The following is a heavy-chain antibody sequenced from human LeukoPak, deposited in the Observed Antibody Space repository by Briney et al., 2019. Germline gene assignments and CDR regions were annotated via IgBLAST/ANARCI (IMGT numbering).Heavy chain of an antibody. D-gene: IGHD6-19*01. J-gene: IGHJ3*02. V-gene: IGHV3-23*01. Sequence: GGSLRLSCAASGFAFSSYGMSWVRQAPGKGLEWVSDISGTGGNTYYAESAKGRFTISRDNSKNTLYLQMNSLRAEDTAIYYCAFPAHHWLVRGAFDIWGQGTMVTVSS. CDR3: AFPAHHWLVRGAFDI. CDR1: GFAFSSYG. CDR2: ISGTGGNT.